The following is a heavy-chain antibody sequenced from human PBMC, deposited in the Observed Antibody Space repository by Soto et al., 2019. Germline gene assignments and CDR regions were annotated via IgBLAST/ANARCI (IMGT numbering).Heavy chain of an antibody. D-gene: IGHD3-22*01. CDR3: ARDLGYYASSGYFDF. J-gene: IGHJ4*02. CDR2: ISSSGDII. Sequence: AGGSLRLSCAASGFTFSDYYMSWIRQAPGKGLEWVSYISSSGDIIYYADSVKGRFTISRDNAKNSLYLQMNSLRAEDTAVYYCARDLGYYASSGYFDFWGQGTLVTVSS. V-gene: IGHV3-11*01. CDR1: GFTFSDYY.